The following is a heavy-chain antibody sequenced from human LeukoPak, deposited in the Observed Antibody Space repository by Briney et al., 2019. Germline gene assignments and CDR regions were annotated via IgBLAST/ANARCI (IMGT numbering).Heavy chain of an antibody. CDR3: ARDRGFSGIIPPLFDG. V-gene: IGHV3-21*01. CDR2: ISSSSSYI. CDR1: GFTFSSYS. D-gene: IGHD1-26*01. Sequence: PGGSLRLFCAASGFTFSSYSMNWVRQAPGKGLEWVSSISSSSSYIYYADSVKGRVTISRDNPKNSLYLKMNSLRAEDTAVYYCARDRGFSGIIPPLFDGWGQGTLVTVSS. J-gene: IGHJ4*02.